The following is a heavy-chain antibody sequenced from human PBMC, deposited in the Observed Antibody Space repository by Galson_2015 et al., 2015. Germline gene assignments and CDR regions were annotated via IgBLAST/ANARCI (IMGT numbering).Heavy chain of an antibody. CDR2: ISGSGGST. D-gene: IGHD4-17*01. V-gene: IGHV3-23*01. CDR3: AKDPLSFTVTTDNGMDV. Sequence: SLRLSCAASGFTFSSYAMSWVRQAPGKGLEWVSAISGSGGSTYYADSVKGRFTISRDNSKNTLYLQMNSLRAEDTAVYYCAKDPLSFTVTTDNGMDVWGQGTTVTVSS. J-gene: IGHJ6*02. CDR1: GFTFSSYA.